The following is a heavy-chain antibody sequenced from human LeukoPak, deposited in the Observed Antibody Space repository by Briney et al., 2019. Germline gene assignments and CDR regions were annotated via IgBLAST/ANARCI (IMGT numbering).Heavy chain of an antibody. CDR3: TRAPGVRSYYYYGVDV. CDR1: GFTFGDYA. J-gene: IGHJ6*02. D-gene: IGHD1-1*01. CDR2: IRSKAYAGTT. V-gene: IGHV3-49*04. Sequence: GGSLRLSCTASGFTFGDYAMGWVRQAPGKGLEWVGFIRSKAYAGTTEYAASVKGRFTISRDDSKSIAYLQMNSLKTEDTAVYYCTRAPGVRSYYYYGVDVWGQGTTVTVSS.